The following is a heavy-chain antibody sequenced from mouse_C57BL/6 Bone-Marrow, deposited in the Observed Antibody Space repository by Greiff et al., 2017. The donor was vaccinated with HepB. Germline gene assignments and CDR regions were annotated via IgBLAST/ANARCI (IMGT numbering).Heavy chain of an antibody. CDR3: TRRGIYDYALYY. Sequence: VQLQQPGAELVKPGASVKLYCKASGYTFTSYWMHWVKQRPGQGLEWIGMIHPNSGSTNYNEKFKSKATLTVDKSSSTAYMQLSSLTSEDSAVYYCTRRGIYDYALYYWGQGTTLTVSS. V-gene: IGHV1-64*01. D-gene: IGHD2-4*01. J-gene: IGHJ2*01. CDR1: GYTFTSYW. CDR2: IHPNSGST.